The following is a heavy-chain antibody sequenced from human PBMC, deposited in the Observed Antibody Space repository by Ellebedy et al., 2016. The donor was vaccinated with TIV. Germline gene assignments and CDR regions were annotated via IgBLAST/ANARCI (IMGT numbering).Heavy chain of an antibody. V-gene: IGHV3-7*04. J-gene: IGHJ4*02. Sequence: GESLKISXAASGFTFSSYWMSWVRQAPGKGLEWVANIKQDRSEKYYVDSVKGRFTISRDNAKNTLYLQMNSLRAEDTAVYYCARGPGIAVAGWGQGTLVTVSS. CDR3: ARGPGIAVAG. CDR2: IKQDRSEK. D-gene: IGHD6-19*01. CDR1: GFTFSSYW.